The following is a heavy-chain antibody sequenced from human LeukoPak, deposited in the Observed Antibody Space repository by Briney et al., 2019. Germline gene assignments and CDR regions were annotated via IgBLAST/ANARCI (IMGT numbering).Heavy chain of an antibody. CDR2: INHSGST. J-gene: IGHJ5*02. Sequence: SETLSLTCAVYGGSFSGYYWSWIRQPPGKGLEWIGEINHSGSTNYNPSLKSRVTISVDTSKNQFSLKLSSVTAADTAVYYCAREARTENWFDPWGQGTLVTVSS. CDR3: AREARTENWFDP. V-gene: IGHV4-34*01. CDR1: GGSFSGYY. D-gene: IGHD2-2*01.